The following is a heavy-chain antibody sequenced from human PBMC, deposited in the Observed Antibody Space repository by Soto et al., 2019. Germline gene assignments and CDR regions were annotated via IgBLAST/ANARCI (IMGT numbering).Heavy chain of an antibody. CDR1: GFTFSSYS. V-gene: IGHV3-48*02. CDR3: ARDLHNYYDSSGCYLGDGAFDI. CDR2: ISSSSSTI. Sequence: GGSLRLSCAASGFTFSSYSMNWVRQAPGKGLEWVSYISSSSSTIYYADSVKGRFTISRDNAKNSLYLQMNSLRDEDTAVYYCARDLHNYYDSSGCYLGDGAFDIWGQGTMVTVSS. D-gene: IGHD3-22*01. J-gene: IGHJ3*02.